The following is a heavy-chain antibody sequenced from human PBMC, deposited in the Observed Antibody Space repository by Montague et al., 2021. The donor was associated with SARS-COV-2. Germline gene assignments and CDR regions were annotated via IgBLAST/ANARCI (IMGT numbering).Heavy chain of an antibody. Sequence: SLRLSCAASGFTFSSYWMHWVRQAPGKGLVWVSRIDAHGSTTNYADSVKGRFTISRDNAKNTLYLQMNSLRAEDTAVYYCARRKNHAFDIWGQGTMVTVSS. V-gene: IGHV3-74*01. D-gene: IGHD1-14*01. CDR3: ARRKNHAFDI. CDR1: GFTFSSYW. CDR2: IDAHGSTT. J-gene: IGHJ3*02.